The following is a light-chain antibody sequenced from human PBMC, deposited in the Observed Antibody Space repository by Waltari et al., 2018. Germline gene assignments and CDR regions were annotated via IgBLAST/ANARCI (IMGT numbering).Light chain of an antibody. V-gene: IGKV1-9*01. J-gene: IGKJ1*01. CDR3: QQLNSYQWT. CDR2: AAS. Sequence: IKLTQSPSSLSASVAVRVTITVRASQGISNYLPWYQTKPGKAPKLLIYAASPLQSGVPSRFSGSGSGTDFTLTISSLQPEDFATYYCQQLNSYQWTFGQGTKVEIK. CDR1: QGISNY.